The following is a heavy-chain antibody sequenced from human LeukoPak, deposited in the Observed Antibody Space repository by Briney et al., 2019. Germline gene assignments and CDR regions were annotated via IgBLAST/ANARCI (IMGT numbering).Heavy chain of an antibody. Sequence: PGGSLRLSCAAPEFIFSNYWMSWVRQAPGKGLEWVANIKQDGSQKYYVDSVKGRFTISRDNAQNSLYLQMSSLRAEDTAVYYCARDRCSGGDCYTPFHYWGQGTLVTVSS. D-gene: IGHD2-15*01. CDR3: ARDRCSGGDCYTPFHY. CDR2: IKQDGSQK. CDR1: EFIFSNYW. J-gene: IGHJ4*02. V-gene: IGHV3-7*01.